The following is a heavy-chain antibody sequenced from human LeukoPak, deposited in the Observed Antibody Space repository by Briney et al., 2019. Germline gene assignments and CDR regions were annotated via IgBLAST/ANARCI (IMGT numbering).Heavy chain of an antibody. CDR1: GFTFNSYP. D-gene: IGHD2/OR15-2a*01. CDR2: ISGSGGRT. Sequence: GGSLRLSCAASGFTFNSYPMSWVRQAPGKGLEWVSAISGSGGRTYYADSVKGRFTISRDNSKNTLYLQMNSLRAEDTAVYYCARGTTYGPDYWGQGTLVTVSS. CDR3: ARGTTYGPDY. J-gene: IGHJ4*02. V-gene: IGHV3-23*01.